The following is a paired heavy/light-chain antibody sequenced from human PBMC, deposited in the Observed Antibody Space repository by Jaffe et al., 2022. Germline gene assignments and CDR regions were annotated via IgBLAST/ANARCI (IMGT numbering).Light chain of an antibody. Sequence: DIQMTQSPSSLSASVGDRVTITCRASQGIRNDLGWYQQKPGKAPKRLIYAASSLQSGVPSRFSGSGSGTEFTLTISSLQPEDFATYYCLQHNSYLWTFGQGTKVEIK. V-gene: IGKV1-17*01. CDR2: AAS. CDR3: LQHNSYLWT. CDR1: QGIRND. J-gene: IGKJ1*01.
Heavy chain of an antibody. CDR1: GGTFSSYT. CDR2: IIPILGIA. J-gene: IGHJ4*02. V-gene: IGHV1-69*02. CDR3: ARGTYYYGSGSYYNQPLPDY. D-gene: IGHD3-10*01. Sequence: QVQLVQSGAEVKKPGSSVKVSCKASGGTFSSYTISWVRQAPGQGLEWMGRIIPILGIANYAQKFQGRVTITADKSTSTAYMELSSLRSEDTAVYYCARGTYYYGSGSYYNQPLPDYWGQGTLVTVSS.